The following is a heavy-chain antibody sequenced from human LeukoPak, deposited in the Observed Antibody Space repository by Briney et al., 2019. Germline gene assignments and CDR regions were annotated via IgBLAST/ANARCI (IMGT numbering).Heavy chain of an antibody. CDR3: ARRGATTHYFDY. CDR1: GGAISSYY. V-gene: IGHV4-59*08. D-gene: IGHD1-26*01. CDR2: IYYSGST. J-gene: IGHJ4*02. Sequence: PSETLSLTCTVSGGAISSYYWSWIRQPPGKGLEWIGYIYYSGSTNYNPSLKSRVTISVDTSKNQFSLKLSSGTAADTAVYYCARRGATTHYFDYWGQGTLVTVSS.